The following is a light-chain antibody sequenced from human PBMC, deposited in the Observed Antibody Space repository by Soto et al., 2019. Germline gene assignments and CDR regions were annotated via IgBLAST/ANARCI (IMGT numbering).Light chain of an antibody. CDR3: QXYNRWPIT. V-gene: IGKV3-15*01. CDR2: RDS. J-gene: IGKJ5*01. Sequence: ETVLSQSPGTLSLSPGERATLSCRASRSVPNDYVSWYQQKPGQAPRLPIHRDSTRAAGLPARLSGSGSETDFTLTISSLQSEDFAVYYCQXYNRWPITCGQGTRLEIK. CDR1: RSVPND.